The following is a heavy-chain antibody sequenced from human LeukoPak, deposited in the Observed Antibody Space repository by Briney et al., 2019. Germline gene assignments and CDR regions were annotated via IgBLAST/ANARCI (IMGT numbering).Heavy chain of an antibody. J-gene: IGHJ5*02. V-gene: IGHV3-23*01. CDR3: AEGRYTYAYVGWFDP. D-gene: IGHD5-18*01. CDR1: GFTFSNYA. CDR2: ISGSDNST. Sequence: GGSLRLSCAASGFTFSNYAMSWVRQAPGKGLQWVSTISGSDNSTYYADSVKGRFTISRDNSKNTLSLRMNSLRAEDTAAYYCAEGRYTYAYVGWFDPWGQGTLVTVSS.